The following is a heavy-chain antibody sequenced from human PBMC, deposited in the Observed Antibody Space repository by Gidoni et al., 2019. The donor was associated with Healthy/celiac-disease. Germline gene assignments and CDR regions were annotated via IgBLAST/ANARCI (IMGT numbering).Heavy chain of an antibody. CDR2: ISSRSSNI. J-gene: IGHJ6*03. D-gene: IGHD3-16*01. Sequence: EVQLVESGGGLVKPGRSLRLSCAASGLTFSRYSLNCVRPAPGKGLEWVSSISSRSSNIYYADSVKGRFTISRDNAKNSLQLQMNSLRAEDTAVYYCARAGGFEGLVSLAYYYYYMDVWGKGTTVTVSS. CDR1: GLTFSRYS. CDR3: ARAGGFEGLVSLAYYYYYMDV. V-gene: IGHV3-21*01.